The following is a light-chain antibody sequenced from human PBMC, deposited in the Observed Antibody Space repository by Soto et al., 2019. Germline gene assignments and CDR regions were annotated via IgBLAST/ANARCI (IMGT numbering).Light chain of an antibody. CDR3: QQYKNWPPIT. J-gene: IGKJ5*01. Sequence: DIQMTQSPSSLSASVGDRVTITCQASQDISNYLNWYQQKPGKAPKLLIYDASNLETGVPSRFSGSGSGTDFTFTISSLQPEDIATYYCQQYKNWPPITFGQGTRLEIK. CDR2: DAS. V-gene: IGKV1-33*01. CDR1: QDISNY.